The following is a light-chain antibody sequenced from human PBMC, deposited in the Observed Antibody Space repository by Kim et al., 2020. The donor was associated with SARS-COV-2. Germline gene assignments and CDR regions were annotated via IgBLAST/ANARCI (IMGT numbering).Light chain of an antibody. J-gene: IGLJ3*02. Sequence: SSELTQDPAVSVALGQTVRITCQGDSLRSYYASWYQQKPGQAPVLVIYGKNNRPSGIPDRFSGSSSGNTASLTITGAQAEDEADYYCNSRDSSGNLWVFGGRTKLTVL. CDR1: SLRSYY. V-gene: IGLV3-19*01. CDR3: NSRDSSGNLWV. CDR2: GKN.